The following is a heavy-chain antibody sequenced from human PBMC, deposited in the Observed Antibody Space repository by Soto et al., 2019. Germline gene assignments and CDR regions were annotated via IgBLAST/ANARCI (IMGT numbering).Heavy chain of an antibody. CDR1: GDSVSSNTAA. CDR2: TYYRSKWYN. V-gene: IGHV6-1*01. Sequence: PSQTLSLTCAISGDSVSSNTAAWNWIRQSPSRGLEWLGRTYYRSKWYNDYVVSVKSRITINPDTSKNQFSLHLNSVTPEDTAVYYCARGGVIAAAGTVDYWGQGTLVTVSS. D-gene: IGHD6-13*01. CDR3: ARGGVIAAAGTVDY. J-gene: IGHJ4*02.